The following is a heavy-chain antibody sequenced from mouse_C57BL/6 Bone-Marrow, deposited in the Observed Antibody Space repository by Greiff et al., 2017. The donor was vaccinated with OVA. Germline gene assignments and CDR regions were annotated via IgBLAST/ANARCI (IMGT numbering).Heavy chain of an antibody. CDR2: IDPSDSYT. CDR1: GYTFTSYW. J-gene: IGHJ4*01. Sequence: VQLQQPGAELVKPGASVKLSCKASGYTFTSYWMQWVKQRPGQGLEWIGEIDPSDSYTNYNQKFKGKATLTVDTSSSTAYMQISSLTSEDSAVYYCARRRQRRLHMDYWGQGTSVTVSS. V-gene: IGHV1-50*01. CDR3: ARRRQRRLHMDY. D-gene: IGHD3-2*02.